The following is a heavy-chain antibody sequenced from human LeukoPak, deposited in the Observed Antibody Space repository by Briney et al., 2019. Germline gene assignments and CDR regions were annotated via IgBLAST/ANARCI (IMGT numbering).Heavy chain of an antibody. V-gene: IGHV3-21*01. CDR1: GFTFSSYS. CDR3: ARGPIPDY. Sequence: GGSLRLSCAASGFTFSSYSMNWVRQAPGKGLEWVSSISGTSTSIYYADSVKGRFTISRDNAKNSLYLQMNSLRAEDTAVYYCARGPIPDYWGQGTLVSVFS. CDR2: ISGTSTSI. J-gene: IGHJ4*02. D-gene: IGHD2-2*02.